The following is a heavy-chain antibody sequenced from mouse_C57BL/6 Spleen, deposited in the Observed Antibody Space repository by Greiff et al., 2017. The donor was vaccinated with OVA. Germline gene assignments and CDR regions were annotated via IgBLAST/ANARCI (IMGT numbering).Heavy chain of an antibody. Sequence: VQLQQPGAELVKPGASVKLSCKASGYTFTSYWMQWVKQRPGQGLEWIGEIDPSDSYTNYNQKFKGKATLTVDTSSSTAYMQLSSLTSEDSAVYYCARDPGGRPYYFDYWGQGTTLTVSS. J-gene: IGHJ2*01. D-gene: IGHD1-1*01. CDR2: IDPSDSYT. CDR1: GYTFTSYW. V-gene: IGHV1-50*01. CDR3: ARDPGGRPYYFDY.